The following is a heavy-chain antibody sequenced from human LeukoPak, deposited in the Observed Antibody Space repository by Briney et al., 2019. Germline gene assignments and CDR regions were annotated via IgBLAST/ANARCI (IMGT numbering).Heavy chain of an antibody. D-gene: IGHD6-19*01. CDR3: AKGSPGGWGIDY. J-gene: IGHJ4*02. V-gene: IGHV3-30*18. Sequence: GGSLRLSCAASGITFSSYGMHWVRQAPGKGLEWVAVISYDGSNKYYADSVKGRLTISRDNSKNTLYLQMNSLRAEDTAVYYCAKGSPGGWGIDYWGQGTLVTVSS. CDR1: GITFSSYG. CDR2: ISYDGSNK.